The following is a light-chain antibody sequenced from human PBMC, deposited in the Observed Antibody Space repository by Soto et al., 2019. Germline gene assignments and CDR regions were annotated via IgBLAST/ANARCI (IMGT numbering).Light chain of an antibody. V-gene: IGKV3-20*01. Sequence: LVLTQSPGTLSLSPEEGATLSCMASQSVSRKYLAWYKQNPGQAPRILSYTASRRATGIPDRFSGSGSGTEFTLTISRLEPEDFEVFFCQQYGTSEIIFGQGTRLEIK. CDR1: QSVSRKY. CDR3: QQYGTSEII. CDR2: TAS. J-gene: IGKJ5*01.